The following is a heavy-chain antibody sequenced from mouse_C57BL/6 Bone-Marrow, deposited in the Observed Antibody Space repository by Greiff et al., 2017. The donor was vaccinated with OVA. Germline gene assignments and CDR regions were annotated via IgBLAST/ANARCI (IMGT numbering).Heavy chain of an antibody. CDR3: ARSYDYDGGYYYAMDY. J-gene: IGHJ4*01. CDR1: GFTFSDYG. CDR2: ISSGSSTI. D-gene: IGHD2-4*01. V-gene: IGHV5-17*01. Sequence: EVKLQESGGGLVKPGGSLKLSCAASGFTFSDYGMHWVRQAPEKGLEWVAYISSGSSTIYYADTVKGRFTISRDNAKNTRFLQLTRLRSEDTAMYYCARSYDYDGGYYYAMDYWGHGTSVTVSS.